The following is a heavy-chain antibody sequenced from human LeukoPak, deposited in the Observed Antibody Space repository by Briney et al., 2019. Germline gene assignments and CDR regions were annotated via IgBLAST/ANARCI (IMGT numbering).Heavy chain of an antibody. Sequence: PGGSLRLSCAASGFTFSSYAMSWVRQAPGKGLEWVSAISGSGGSTYYADSVKGRFTISRDNSKNTLYLQMNSLRAEDTAVYYCAKTITSSPVLWDYFDYWGQGTLVTVSS. D-gene: IGHD6-13*01. CDR1: GFTFSSYA. CDR3: AKTITSSPVLWDYFDY. V-gene: IGHV3-23*01. CDR2: ISGSGGST. J-gene: IGHJ4*02.